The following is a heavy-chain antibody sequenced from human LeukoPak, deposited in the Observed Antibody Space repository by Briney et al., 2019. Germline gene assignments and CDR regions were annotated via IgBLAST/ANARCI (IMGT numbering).Heavy chain of an antibody. J-gene: IGHJ3*01. CDR2: INSDGSST. CDR3: ARDWDYYDSSGSF. Sequence: GGSLRLSCAASGFTFSSYWMHWVRQAPGEGLVWVSRINSDGSSTSYADSVKGRFTISRDNAKNTLYLQMNSLRAEDTAVYYYARDWDYYDSSGSFWGQGTMVTVSS. V-gene: IGHV3-74*01. D-gene: IGHD3-22*01. CDR1: GFTFSSYW.